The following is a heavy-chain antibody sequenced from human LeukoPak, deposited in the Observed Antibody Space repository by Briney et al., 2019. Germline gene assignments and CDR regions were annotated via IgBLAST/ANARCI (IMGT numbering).Heavy chain of an antibody. CDR1: GDSINSHY. CDR2: VYTRGST. V-gene: IGHV4-4*09. Sequence: TPSETLSLTCTISGDSINSHYWSSIRQPPGKGLEWIGNVYTRGSTNYNPSLKSRVTMSGDTSKNQVSLTLNSVTAADTAVYYCARHRIETTKTYSYWFDPWGQGTLVTVSS. D-gene: IGHD1-1*01. J-gene: IGHJ5*02. CDR3: ARHRIETTKTYSYWFDP.